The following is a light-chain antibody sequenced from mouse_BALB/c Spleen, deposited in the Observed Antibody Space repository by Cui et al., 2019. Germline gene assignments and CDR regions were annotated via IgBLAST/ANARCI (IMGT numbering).Light chain of an antibody. Sequence: DIVMTQSPSSLSVSAGEKATMSCKSSQSLLNSGNQKNYLAWYQQKPGQPPKLLIYGASTRESGVPDRFTGSGSGTDFTLTISSVQAEDLAVYYCQNDHSYPLTFGSGTKLEIK. CDR1: QSLLNSGNQKNY. V-gene: IGKV8-28*01. J-gene: IGKJ4*01. CDR3: QNDHSYPLT. CDR2: GAS.